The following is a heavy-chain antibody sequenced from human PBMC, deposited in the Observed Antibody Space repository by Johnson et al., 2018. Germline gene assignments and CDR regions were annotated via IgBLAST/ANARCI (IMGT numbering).Heavy chain of an antibody. CDR1: GFTFSRYD. Sequence: QVQLVESGGGVVQPGRSLRLSCAASGFTFSRYDMYWVRQAPGKGLEWVAVISYDESHKYYVDSVKGRFTISRDNSKNTLYLQMDSLRAEDTAVDYCAKDDYSGSGIVPLYHWFDSGGQGTLVTVSS. CDR2: ISYDESHK. V-gene: IGHV3-30*18. J-gene: IGHJ5*01. D-gene: IGHD3-10*01. CDR3: AKDDYSGSGIVPLYHWFDS.